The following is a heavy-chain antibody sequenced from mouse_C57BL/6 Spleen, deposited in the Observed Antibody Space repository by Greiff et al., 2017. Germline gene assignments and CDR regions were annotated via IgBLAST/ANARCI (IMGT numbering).Heavy chain of an antibody. CDR3: ARPFLGSGYFDY. CDR2: IDPSDSYT. J-gene: IGHJ2*01. V-gene: IGHV1-69*01. CDR1: GYTFTSYW. D-gene: IGHD6-1*01. Sequence: QVQLQQPGAELVMPGASVKLSCKASGYTFTSYWMHWVKQRPGQGLEWIGEIDPSDSYTNYNQKFKGKSTLTVDKSSSTAYMQLSSLASEDSAVYSCARPFLGSGYFDYWGQGTTLTVSS.